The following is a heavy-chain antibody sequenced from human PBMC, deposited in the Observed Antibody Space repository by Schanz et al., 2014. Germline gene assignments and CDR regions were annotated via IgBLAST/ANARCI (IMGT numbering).Heavy chain of an antibody. D-gene: IGHD6-13*01. CDR3: ARGRARQLVHWFDP. J-gene: IGHJ5*02. CDR1: GFSFGSYA. CDR2: LSARGHRT. V-gene: IGHV3-23*04. Sequence: VQLVESGGGVVQPGRSLRLSCAASGFSFGSYAMSWVRQAPGRGLEWVSALSARGHRTQYADSVMGRFIISRDNARYSLYLEMNSLRAEDTAVYYCARGRARQLVHWFDPWGQGTLVTVSS.